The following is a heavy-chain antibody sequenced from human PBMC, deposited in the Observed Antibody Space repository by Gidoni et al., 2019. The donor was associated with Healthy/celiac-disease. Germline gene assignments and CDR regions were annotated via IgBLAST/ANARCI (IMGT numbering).Heavy chain of an antibody. CDR1: GGSISSSSYY. D-gene: IGHD3-9*01. V-gene: IGHV4-39*01. Sequence: QLQLQESGPGLVKPSETLSLTCTVSGGSISSSSYYWGWIRQPPGKGLEWIGSIYYSGSTYYNPSLKSRVTISVDTSKNQFSLKLSSVTAADTAVYYCARHRKVDVARDAFDIWGQGTMVTVSS. CDR2: IYYSGST. CDR3: ARHRKVDVARDAFDI. J-gene: IGHJ3*02.